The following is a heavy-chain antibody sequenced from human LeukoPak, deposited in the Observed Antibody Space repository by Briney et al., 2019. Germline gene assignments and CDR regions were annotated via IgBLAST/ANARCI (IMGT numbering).Heavy chain of an antibody. CDR3: ARPTVTGEYYFDY. J-gene: IGHJ4*02. D-gene: IGHD4-17*01. CDR1: GFTFSSYG. V-gene: IGHV3-33*01. Sequence: GGSLRLSCAASGFTFSSYGMHWVRQAPGKGLEWVAVIWYDGSNKYYADSVKGRFTISRDNSKNTLYLQMNSLRAEDTAVYYCARPTVTGEYYFDYWGQGTLVTVSS. CDR2: IWYDGSNK.